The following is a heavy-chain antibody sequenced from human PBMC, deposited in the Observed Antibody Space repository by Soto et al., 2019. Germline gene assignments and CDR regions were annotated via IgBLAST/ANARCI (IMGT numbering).Heavy chain of an antibody. Sequence: QLQLQESGPGLVKPSETLSLTCTVSGGSISSSSYYWGWIRQPPGKGLEWIGSIYYSGSTSYNPSLKSRVTISVDTSKNQFSLKLSSVTAADTAVYYCARFAPSRYYYGMDVWCQGTTVTVSS. CDR1: GGSISSSSYY. CDR2: IYYSGST. J-gene: IGHJ6*02. D-gene: IGHD4-17*01. V-gene: IGHV4-39*01. CDR3: ARFAPSRYYYGMDV.